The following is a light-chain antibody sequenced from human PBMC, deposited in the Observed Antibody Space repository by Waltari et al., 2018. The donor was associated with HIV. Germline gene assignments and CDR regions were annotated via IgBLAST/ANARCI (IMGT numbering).Light chain of an antibody. V-gene: IGLV1-36*01. CDR2: FDD. CDR3: AAWDDNLNAML. J-gene: IGLJ3*02. CDR1: RSNIGKNA. Sequence: QSALTQPPSVSAAPRQRVTISCSGPRSNIGKNAVTWYRQFPGTTPTLLIYFDDLLSSGVSDRFSASKSDTSASLAISGLQSEDEADYYCAAWDDNLNAMLFGGGTRLTVL.